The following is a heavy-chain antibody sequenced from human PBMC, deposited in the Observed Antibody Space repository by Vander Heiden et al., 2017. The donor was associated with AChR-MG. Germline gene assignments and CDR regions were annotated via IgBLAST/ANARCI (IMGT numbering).Heavy chain of an antibody. CDR2: VSGGGHTR. CDR3: AKDRGFGELLSGVES. V-gene: IGHV3-9*01. Sequence: EVLLVESGGGLVQPGTYLRLSCAASGFIFNNYAMHWVRQPPGKGREWVSTVSGGGHTRGHADSVKGRFTISRDNTKNALYLQMNSLRREDTALYYCAKDRGFGELLSGVESWGQGTLVTVSS. D-gene: IGHD3-10*01. J-gene: IGHJ4*02. CDR1: GFIFNNYA.